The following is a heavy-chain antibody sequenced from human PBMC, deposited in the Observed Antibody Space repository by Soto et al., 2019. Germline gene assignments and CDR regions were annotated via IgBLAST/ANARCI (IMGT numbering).Heavy chain of an antibody. J-gene: IGHJ5*02. CDR2: IYHSGST. CDR3: AIPQYSSSWMYNWFAP. V-gene: IGHV4-4*03. Sequence: PENLRDTNAVSAGLLRRSNWFGWRRQLEGKGLEWIGEIYHSGSTNYNPSLKSRVTISVDKSKNQFSLKLSSVTAADTAVHYCAIPQYSSSWMYNWFAPWGQGPLVTV. D-gene: IGHD6-13*01. CDR1: AGLLRRSNW.